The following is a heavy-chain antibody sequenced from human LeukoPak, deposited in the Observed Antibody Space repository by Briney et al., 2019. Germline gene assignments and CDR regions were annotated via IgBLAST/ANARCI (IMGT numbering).Heavy chain of an antibody. V-gene: IGHV4-39*01. D-gene: IGHD1-26*01. J-gene: IGHJ4*02. CDR2: IYYSGST. Sequence: PSETLSLTCAVYGGSFSGYYWGWIRQPPGKGLEWIGSIYYSGSTYYNPSLKSRVTISVDTSKNQFSLKLSSVTAADTAMYYCARHVNWDDYGDYWGQGTLVTVSS. CDR3: ARHVNWDDYGDY. CDR1: GGSFSGYY.